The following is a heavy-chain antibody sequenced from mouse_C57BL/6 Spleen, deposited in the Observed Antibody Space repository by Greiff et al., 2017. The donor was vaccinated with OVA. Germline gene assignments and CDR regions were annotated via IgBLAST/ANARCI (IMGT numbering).Heavy chain of an antibody. CDR2: IDPSDSYT. J-gene: IGHJ2*01. CDR3: ARGITTVVADYLDY. CDR1: GYTFTSYW. Sequence: VQLQQPGAELVRPGTSVKLSCKASGYTFTSYWMHWVKQRPGQGLEWIGVIDPSDSYTNYNQKFKGKATLTVDTSSSTAYMQLSSLTSEDSAVYYCARGITTVVADYLDYWGQGTTLTVSS. D-gene: IGHD1-1*01. V-gene: IGHV1-59*01.